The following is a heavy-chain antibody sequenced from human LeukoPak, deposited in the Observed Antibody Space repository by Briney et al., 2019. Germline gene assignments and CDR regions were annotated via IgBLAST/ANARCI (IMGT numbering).Heavy chain of an antibody. V-gene: IGHV3-23*01. CDR1: GFTFSSYG. D-gene: IGHD3-22*01. Sequence: PGGSLRLSCAASGFTFSSYGMSWVRQAPGKGLEWVSAISGSGGSTYYADSVKGRFTISRDNSKNTLYLQMNSLRAEDTAVYYCAKVLGTYYYDSSGYFAFDIWAKGQWSPSLQ. CDR3: AKVLGTYYYDSSGYFAFDI. CDR2: ISGSGGST. J-gene: IGHJ3*02.